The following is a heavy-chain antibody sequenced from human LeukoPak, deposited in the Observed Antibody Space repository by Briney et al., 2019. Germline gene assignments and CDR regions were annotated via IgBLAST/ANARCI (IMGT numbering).Heavy chain of an antibody. Sequence: SETLSLTCTVSGGSISSYYWSWIRQPPGKGLEWIGYIYYSGSTNYNPSLKSRVTISVDTSKNQFSLKLSSVTAADTAVYYCARASGGGSYSYPAFDIWGQGTMVTVSS. CDR1: GGSISSYY. CDR3: ARASGGGSYSYPAFDI. CDR2: IYYSGST. V-gene: IGHV4-59*01. D-gene: IGHD1-26*01. J-gene: IGHJ3*02.